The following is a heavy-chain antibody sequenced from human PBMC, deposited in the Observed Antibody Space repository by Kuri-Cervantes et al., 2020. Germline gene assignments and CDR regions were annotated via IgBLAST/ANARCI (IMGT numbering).Heavy chain of an antibody. V-gene: IGHV3-66*01. CDR1: GFTVSSNY. Sequence: LSLTCAASGFTVSSNYMSWVRQAPGKGLEWVSVIYSGGTTYYADSVKGRFTISRDNSKNTLYLQMNSLRAEDTAVYYCARGSYDFWSGYPAYYFDYWGQGTLVTVSS. CDR3: ARGSYDFWSGYPAYYFDY. D-gene: IGHD3-3*01. CDR2: IYSGGTT. J-gene: IGHJ4*02.